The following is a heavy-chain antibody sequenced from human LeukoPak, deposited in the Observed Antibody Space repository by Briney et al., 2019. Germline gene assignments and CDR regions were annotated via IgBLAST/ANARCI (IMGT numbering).Heavy chain of an antibody. D-gene: IGHD2-15*01. V-gene: IGHV3-73*01. CDR1: GFTFSGSA. CDR2: IRSKANSYAT. J-gene: IGHJ4*02. CDR3: LVVVAATPY. Sequence: GGSLRLSCAASGFTFSGSAMHWVRQASGKGLEWVGRIRSKANSYATAYAASVKGRFTISRDDSKNTAYLQMNSLKTEDTAEYYSLVVVAATPYWGQGTLVTVSS.